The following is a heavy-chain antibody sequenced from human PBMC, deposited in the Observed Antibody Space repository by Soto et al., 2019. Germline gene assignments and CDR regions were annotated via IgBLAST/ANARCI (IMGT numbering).Heavy chain of an antibody. D-gene: IGHD1-26*01. V-gene: IGHV4-34*01. CDR3: ARANRGSRPLIYGMDV. J-gene: IGHJ6*02. CDR1: GGSFSGYY. CDR2: INHSGST. Sequence: QVQLQQWGAGLLKPSETLSLTCAVYGGSFSGYYWSWIRQPPGKGLEWIGEINHSGSTDYNPSLKSRVTISVDTSKNQFALELSSVTAADTAVYYCARANRGSRPLIYGMDVWGQGTTVTVSS.